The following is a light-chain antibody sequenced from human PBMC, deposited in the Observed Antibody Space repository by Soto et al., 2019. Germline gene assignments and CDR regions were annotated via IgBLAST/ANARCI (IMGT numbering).Light chain of an antibody. CDR1: SSDVGGYNY. Sequence: QSVLTQPASVSGSPGQSITISCTGKSSDVGGYNYVSWYQQHPGKAPKFMIYDVSNRPSGVSTRFSGSKSGNTASLTISGLQAEDEADYYCNSYTTSNTRQIVFGTGTKVTVL. CDR2: DVS. CDR3: NSYTTSNTRQIV. J-gene: IGLJ1*01. V-gene: IGLV2-14*01.